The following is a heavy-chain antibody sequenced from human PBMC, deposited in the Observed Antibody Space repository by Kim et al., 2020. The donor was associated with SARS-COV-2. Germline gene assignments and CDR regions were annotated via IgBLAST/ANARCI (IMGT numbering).Heavy chain of an antibody. CDR1: GGSFSGYY. CDR3: ARISGQQAGGMDV. V-gene: IGHV4-34*01. D-gene: IGHD6-13*01. J-gene: IGHJ6*02. Sequence: SETLSLTCAVYGGSFSGYYWSWIRQPPGKGLEWIGEINHSGSTNYNPSLKSRVTISVDTSKNQFSLKLSSVTAADTAVYYCARISGQQAGGMDVWGQGTTVTVSS. CDR2: INHSGST.